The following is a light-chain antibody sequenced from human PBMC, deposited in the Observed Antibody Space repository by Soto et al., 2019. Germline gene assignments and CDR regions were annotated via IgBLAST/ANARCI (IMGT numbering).Light chain of an antibody. CDR1: QSVRSN. J-gene: IGKJ2*01. Sequence: EIVLTQSPATLSVSPGERATLSCRASQSVRSNLAWYQQKPGQAPRLLIYGASTRATGIPARFSGSGSGTEFTLTISSLQSEDFAVYYCQEYNNWPPYAFGQGTKLKIK. V-gene: IGKV3-15*01. CDR3: QEYNNWPPYA. CDR2: GAS.